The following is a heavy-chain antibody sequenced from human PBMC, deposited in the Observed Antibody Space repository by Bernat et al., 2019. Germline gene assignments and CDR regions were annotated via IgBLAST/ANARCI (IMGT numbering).Heavy chain of an antibody. V-gene: IGHV3-30*18. CDR3: AKASVPAGYYYYYYGMDV. J-gene: IGHJ6*02. CDR2: ISYDGSNK. D-gene: IGHD2-2*01. CDR1: GFTFSSYG. Sequence: QVQLVESGGGVVQPGRSLRLSCAASGFTFSSYGMHWVRQAPGKGLEWVAVISYDGSNKYYVDSVKGRFTISRDNSKNTLYLQMNSLRAEDTAVYYCAKASVPAGYYYYYYGMDVWGQGTTVTVSS.